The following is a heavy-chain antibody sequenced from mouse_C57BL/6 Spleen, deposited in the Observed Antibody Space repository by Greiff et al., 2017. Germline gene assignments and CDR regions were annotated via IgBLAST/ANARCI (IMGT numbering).Heavy chain of an antibody. D-gene: IGHD2-4*01. CDR1: GYTFTDYY. J-gene: IGHJ3*01. CDR2: INPNNGGT. V-gene: IGHV1-26*01. Sequence: EVKLQQSGPELVKPGASVKISCKASGYTFTDYYMNWVKQSHGKSLEWIGDINPNNGGTSYNQKFKGKATLTVDKSSSTAYMELRSLTSEDSAVYYCARLGDYTYWGQGTLVTVSA. CDR3: ARLGDYTY.